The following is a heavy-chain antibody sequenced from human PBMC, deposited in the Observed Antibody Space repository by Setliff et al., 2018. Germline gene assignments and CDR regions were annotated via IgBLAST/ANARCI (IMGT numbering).Heavy chain of an antibody. J-gene: IGHJ4*02. D-gene: IGHD1-26*01. CDR2: IKSTTDGATI. V-gene: IGHV3-15*01. Sequence: PGGSLRLSCAASGFTFSSYRMHWVRQAPGKGLEWVGRIKSTTDGATIHYGAPVNGRFTISRDDSKNTLYLHMNSLKTEDTAVYYCTTNLALVGGSFPEFGYWGQGTLVTVSS. CDR1: GFTFSSYR. CDR3: TTNLALVGGSFPEFGY.